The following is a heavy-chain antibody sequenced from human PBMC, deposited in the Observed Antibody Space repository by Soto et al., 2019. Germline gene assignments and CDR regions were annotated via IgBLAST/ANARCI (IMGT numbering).Heavy chain of an antibody. V-gene: IGHV4-59*08. CDR3: ERHYPIGNNWNYFDY. CDR1: GGSINSYY. CDR2: ISYTGST. J-gene: IGHJ4*02. Sequence: SEILSLTCRVPGGSINSYYWGWIRQPPGKGLEWIGYISYTGSTDYSPSLKSRVTISVDTSKNQFSLKVRSVTAADTAIYFCERHYPIGNNWNYFDYWGRGTLVTVSS. D-gene: IGHD1-1*01.